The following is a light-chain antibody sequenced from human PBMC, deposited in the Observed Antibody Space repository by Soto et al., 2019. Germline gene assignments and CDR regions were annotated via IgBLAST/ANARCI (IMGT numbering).Light chain of an antibody. CDR3: QVWDSGTAVV. J-gene: IGLJ2*01. Sequence: SYELTQPLSVSVALGQTARITCGASNIGSKSVHWYQQRPGQAPMLVIYRDYNRPSGIPERFSGSNSGSTAALTISRAQAGDEADYYCQVWDSGTAVVFGGGTKHTVL. CDR2: RDY. V-gene: IGLV3-9*01. CDR1: NIGSKS.